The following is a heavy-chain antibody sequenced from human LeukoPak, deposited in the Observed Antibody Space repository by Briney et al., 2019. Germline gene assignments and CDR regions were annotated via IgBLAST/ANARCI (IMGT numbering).Heavy chain of an antibody. CDR3: ARDRGTMVRGGPYYFDY. D-gene: IGHD3-10*01. J-gene: IGHJ4*02. Sequence: SQTLSLTCAISGDSVSSNSAAWNRIRQSPSRGLEWLERTYYRSKWYNDYAVSVKSRITINPDTSKNQFSLQLNSVTPEDTAVYYCARDRGTMVRGGPYYFDYWGQGTLVTVSS. V-gene: IGHV6-1*01. CDR1: GDSVSSNSAA. CDR2: TYYRSKWYN.